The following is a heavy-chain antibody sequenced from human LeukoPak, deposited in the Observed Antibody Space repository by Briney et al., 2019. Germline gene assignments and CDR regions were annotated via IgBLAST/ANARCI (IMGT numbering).Heavy chain of an antibody. Sequence: SETLSLTCTVSRDSISGTIHYWGWIRQPPGKGLEWIGSVYFNGNTYYNPSLKSRVTISVDTSKNQFSLKLSSVTAADTAVYYCARSRSRPLLPPLPKTQYYFDYWGQGTLVTVSS. CDR1: RDSISGTIHY. CDR2: VYFNGNT. CDR3: ARSRSRPLLPPLPKTQYYFDY. J-gene: IGHJ4*02. V-gene: IGHV4-39*07. D-gene: IGHD2-21*01.